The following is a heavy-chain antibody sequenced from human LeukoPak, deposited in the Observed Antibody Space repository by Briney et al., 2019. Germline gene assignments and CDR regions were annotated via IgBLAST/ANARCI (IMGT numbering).Heavy chain of an antibody. CDR3: AKGWVY. V-gene: IGHV3-23*01. Sequence: GGSLRLSCAASGFPFSTYAMNWVRQAPGKGLEWVSVITGSGGFTQYADSVKGRFTISRDNSKNTVYLQMNSLRAEDTAVYYCAKGWVYWGQGTLVTVSS. D-gene: IGHD5-24*01. J-gene: IGHJ4*02. CDR1: GFPFSTYA. CDR2: ITGSGGFT.